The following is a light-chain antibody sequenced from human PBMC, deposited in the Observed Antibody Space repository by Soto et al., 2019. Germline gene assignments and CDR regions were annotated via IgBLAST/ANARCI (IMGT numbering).Light chain of an antibody. J-gene: IGLJ2*01. CDR3: SSYTSSSTPVV. Sequence: QXALTQPXXVSXXXXXXITXXXTGTSSDVGGYNYVSWYQQHPGKAPKLMIYDVSNRPSGVSNRFSGSKSGNTASLTISGLQAEDEADYYCSSYTSSSTPVVFGGGTKVTVL. CDR1: SSDVGGYNY. CDR2: DVS. V-gene: IGLV2-14*01.